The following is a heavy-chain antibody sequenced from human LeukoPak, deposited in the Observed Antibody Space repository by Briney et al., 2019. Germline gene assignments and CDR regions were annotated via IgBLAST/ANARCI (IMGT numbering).Heavy chain of an antibody. CDR3: ARGAAARQGPFQH. CDR2: IWFDGSNK. CDR1: GFIFSNDA. Sequence: PGRSLRLSCAASGFIFSNDAMHWVRQAPGKGLEWVAFIWFDGSNKHYADSVKGRFTISRDNSKNTLYLQMNSLRAEDTAVYYCARGAAARQGPFQHWGQGTLVTVSS. J-gene: IGHJ1*01. V-gene: IGHV3-33*01. D-gene: IGHD6-6*01.